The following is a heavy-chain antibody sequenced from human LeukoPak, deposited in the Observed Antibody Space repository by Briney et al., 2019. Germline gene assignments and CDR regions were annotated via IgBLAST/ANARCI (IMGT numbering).Heavy chain of an antibody. J-gene: IGHJ4*02. CDR1: GFTFSSYS. CDR3: ARDKEGATEY. D-gene: IGHD1-26*01. CDR2: ISSSSSYI. Sequence: TGGSLRRSCAASGFTFSSYSMNWLRQAPGKGLEWVSSISSSSSYIYYADSVKGRFTISRDSAKNSLYLQMNSLRAEDTAVYYCARDKEGATEYWGQGALVTVSS. V-gene: IGHV3-21*01.